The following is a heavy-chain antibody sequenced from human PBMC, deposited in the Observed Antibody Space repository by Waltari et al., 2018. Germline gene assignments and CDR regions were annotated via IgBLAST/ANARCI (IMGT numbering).Heavy chain of an antibody. Sequence: EVHLVESGGVLVSPGGSLRLRWAGFEFTFTAEAGKGVSQAPGKGLEWVSSFRSSSYYITYADSVRGRFTISRDNAKNEVYLQMNSLRVEDTATYYCTRAEYYCDYARYYYHGLDLWGRGTTVTVSS. CDR3: TRAEYYCDYARYYYHGLDL. CDR2: FRSSSYYI. D-gene: IGHD4-17*01. CDR1: EFTFTAEA. J-gene: IGHJ6*02. V-gene: IGHV3-21*06.